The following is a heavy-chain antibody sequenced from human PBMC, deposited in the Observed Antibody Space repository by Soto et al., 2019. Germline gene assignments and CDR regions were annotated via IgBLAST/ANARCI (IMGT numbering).Heavy chain of an antibody. CDR1: GYSFTSYW. Sequence: GESLKISCNGSGYSFTSYWICWVRQMPWKGLEWMGIIYPGDSDTRYSPSFQGQVTISADKSISTAYLQWSSLKASDTAMYYCARRPFVAAAGSPFDYWGQGTLVTVSS. V-gene: IGHV5-51*01. CDR2: IYPGDSDT. D-gene: IGHD6-13*01. CDR3: ARRPFVAAAGSPFDY. J-gene: IGHJ4*02.